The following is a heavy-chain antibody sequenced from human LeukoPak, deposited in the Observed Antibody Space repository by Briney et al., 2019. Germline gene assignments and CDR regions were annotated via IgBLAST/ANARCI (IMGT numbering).Heavy chain of an antibody. CDR1: GFTFSSYE. CDR3: AKDLRKSNLRYFDWFSQDYYYYMDV. J-gene: IGHJ6*03. CDR2: ISGSGGST. Sequence: AGGSLRLSCAASGFTFSSYEMNWVRQAPGKGLEWVSAISGSGGSTYYADSVKGRFTISRDNSKNTLYLQMNSLRAEDTAVYYCAKDLRKSNLRYFDWFSQDYYYYMDVWGKGTTVTVSS. D-gene: IGHD3-9*01. V-gene: IGHV3-23*01.